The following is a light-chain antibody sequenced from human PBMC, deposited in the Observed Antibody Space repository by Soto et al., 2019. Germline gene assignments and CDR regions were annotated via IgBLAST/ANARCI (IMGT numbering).Light chain of an antibody. CDR2: RNA. J-gene: IGLJ1*01. CDR1: SSNIRSNY. V-gene: IGLV1-47*01. Sequence: QSVLTQPPSASGTPGQRVTISCSGSSSNIRSNYVYWYQQLPGTAPKLLIYRNAQRPSGVPDRFSASKSGTSASLAISGLRYEDEADYYCAAWDDSLSGYVFGTGTKLTVL. CDR3: AAWDDSLSGYV.